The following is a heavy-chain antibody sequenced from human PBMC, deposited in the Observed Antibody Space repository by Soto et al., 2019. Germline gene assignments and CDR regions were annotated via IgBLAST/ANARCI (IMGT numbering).Heavy chain of an antibody. CDR3: AKEVSLGSTVDLGY. D-gene: IGHD7-27*01. CDR2: ISGSGGST. J-gene: IGHJ4*02. V-gene: IGHV3-23*01. CDR1: GFTFSIFA. Sequence: GGSLRLSCAASGFTFSIFAMSWVRQSPGKGLEWVSTISGSGGSTYYADAVKGRFSISRDNSMGTLYLQMKSLRVEDTAIYYCAKEVSLGSTVDLGYWGQGTLVTVSS.